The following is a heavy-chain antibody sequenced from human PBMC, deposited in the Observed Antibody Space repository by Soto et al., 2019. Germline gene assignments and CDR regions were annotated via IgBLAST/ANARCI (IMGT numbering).Heavy chain of an antibody. D-gene: IGHD6-13*01. Sequence: LRLSCAVSGFIFSNFEMNWVRQAPRKGLEWISYVSNSGTKSYADSVKGRFTISRDNTKDSLYLQMNSLRAEDTAVYYCARGDTSWYASFDYWGHGVLVTVSS. CDR1: GFIFSNFE. J-gene: IGHJ4*01. V-gene: IGHV3-48*03. CDR2: VSNSGTK. CDR3: ARGDTSWYASFDY.